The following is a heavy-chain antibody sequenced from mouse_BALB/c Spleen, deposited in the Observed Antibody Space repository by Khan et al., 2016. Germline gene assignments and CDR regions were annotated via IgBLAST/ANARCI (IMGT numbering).Heavy chain of an antibody. CDR2: ISSGGSYT. CDR1: GFAFSSYA. D-gene: IGHD1-1*01. Sequence: EVELVESGGGLVKPGGSLKLSCAASGFAFSSYAMSWVRQTPEKRLEWVATISSGGSYTYYPDSVKGRFTISRDNAKNTLYLQMSSLRSEDTAMYYCARQSTTVVHFDVWGAGTTVTVSS. CDR3: ARQSTTVVHFDV. J-gene: IGHJ1*01. V-gene: IGHV5-9-3*01.